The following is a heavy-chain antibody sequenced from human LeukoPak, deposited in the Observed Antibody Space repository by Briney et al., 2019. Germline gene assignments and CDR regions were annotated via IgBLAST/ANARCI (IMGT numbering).Heavy chain of an antibody. J-gene: IGHJ4*02. CDR3: AKRGYCSSTSCSHFDY. D-gene: IGHD2-2*01. V-gene: IGHV3-30*18. Sequence: GGSLRLSCAASGFTFSSYGTHCVRQVQGNWLEWEAAISHHGINKCYAGSVKGRFTISRDNSKNTLYLQMNSLRAEDTAVYYCAKRGYCSSTSCSHFDYWGQGTPVTVSS. CDR2: ISHHGINK. CDR1: GFTFSSYG.